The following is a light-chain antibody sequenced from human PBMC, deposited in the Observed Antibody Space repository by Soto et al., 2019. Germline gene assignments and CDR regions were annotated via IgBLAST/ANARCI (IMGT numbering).Light chain of an antibody. CDR1: QSVSSSY. J-gene: IGKJ5*01. CDR2: GAS. Sequence: EIVLTQSPGTLSLSPGERATLSCRASQSVSSSYLAWYQQKPGQAPSLLIYGASRRATGIPDRFSGSGSGTDFTLTISRLEPEDFAVYYCQQYDSSPITFG. CDR3: QQYDSSPIT. V-gene: IGKV3-20*01.